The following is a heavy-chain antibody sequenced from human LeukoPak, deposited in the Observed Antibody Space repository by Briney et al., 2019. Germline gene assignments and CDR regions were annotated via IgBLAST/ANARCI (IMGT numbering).Heavy chain of an antibody. J-gene: IGHJ5*02. V-gene: IGHV3-11*01. CDR3: ARDLVRFGESRGAGNWFDP. CDR2: ISSSGSTI. D-gene: IGHD3-10*01. CDR1: GFTFSDYY. Sequence: PGGSLRLSCAASGFTFSDYYMSWIRQAPGKGLEWVSYISSSGSTIYYADSVKGRFTISRDNAKNSLYLQMNSLRAEDTAVYYCARDLVRFGESRGAGNWFDPWGQGTLVTVST.